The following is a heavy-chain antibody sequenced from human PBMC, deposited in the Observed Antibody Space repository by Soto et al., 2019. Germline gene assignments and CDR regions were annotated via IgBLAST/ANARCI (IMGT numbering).Heavy chain of an antibody. CDR2: IYYSGST. V-gene: IGHV4-39*01. CDR1: GGSISRGSYS. CDR3: GRQPGHCGSTTCFGYYSVDV. D-gene: IGHD2-2*01. J-gene: IGHJ6*02. Sequence: PSETLSVPCSVSGGSISRGSYSWGWIRQPPGKGLEWIGTIYYSGSTHYNPSLEGRVAISADTPNNQLSLRLSSVTAADTAVYYCGRQPGHCGSTTCFGYYSVDVWGQGTTVTVSS.